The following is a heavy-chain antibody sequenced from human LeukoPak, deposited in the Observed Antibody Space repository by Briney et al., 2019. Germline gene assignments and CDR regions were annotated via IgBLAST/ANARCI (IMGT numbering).Heavy chain of an antibody. D-gene: IGHD5-24*01. J-gene: IGHJ3*02. V-gene: IGHV1-18*01. CDR2: ISAYNGNT. Sequence: ASVKVSCKASGYTFTSYGISWVRQAPGQGLEWMGWISAYNGNTNYAQKFQGRVTITADKSTSTAYMELSSLRSEDTAVYYCARVVLKMGPLDIWGQGTMVTVSS. CDR1: GYTFTSYG. CDR3: ARVVLKMGPLDI.